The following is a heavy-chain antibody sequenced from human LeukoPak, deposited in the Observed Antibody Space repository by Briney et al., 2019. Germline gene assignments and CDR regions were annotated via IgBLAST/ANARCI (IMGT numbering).Heavy chain of an antibody. CDR3: ARVNGGWLRLTARFDP. CDR1: IGSFSGYH. CDR2: INHSGST. J-gene: IGHJ5*02. D-gene: IGHD5-12*01. V-gene: IGHV4-34*01. Sequence: NPSETLSLTCAVYIGSFSGYHWSWIRQPPGKGLEWIGEINHSGSTNYNPSLKSRVTISVDTSKNQFSLKLSSVTAADTAVYYCARVNGGWLRLTARFDPWGQGTLVTVSS.